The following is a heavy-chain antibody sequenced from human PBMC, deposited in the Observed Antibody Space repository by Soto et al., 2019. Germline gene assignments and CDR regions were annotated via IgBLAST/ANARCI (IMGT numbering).Heavy chain of an antibody. Sequence: EVQLVESGGGLVQPGGSLRLSCAASGFIFSDYYMDWVRQAPGKGLEWVGRSRNKANGHTTEYGASARGRFTILRDHSNNSVYLQMNSLKVEDTAVYYCARWVIVNDLFDMWGQGTMVTVSS. CDR2: SRNKANGHTT. D-gene: IGHD3-3*01. V-gene: IGHV3-72*01. CDR1: GFIFSDYY. J-gene: IGHJ3*02. CDR3: ARWVIVNDLFDM.